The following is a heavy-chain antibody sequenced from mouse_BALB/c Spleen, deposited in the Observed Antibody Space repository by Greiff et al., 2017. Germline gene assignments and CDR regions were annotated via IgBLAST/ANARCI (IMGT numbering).Heavy chain of an antibody. Sequence: VPLPPSGPALFPPVASVKISCKTSGSPFPAYPLHWVKQSPGPRLAWIGGIHPPPGGPSYNQTFTGKATLTVDKSSSTAYMELRSRTAEDSAVYYCGRTNDRDEGARDDGGQGTAGT. CDR2: IHPPPGGP. CDR3: GRTNDRDEGARDD. D-gene: IGHD2-14*01. V-gene: IGHV1-26*01. CDR1: GSPFPAYP. J-gene: IGHJ4*01.